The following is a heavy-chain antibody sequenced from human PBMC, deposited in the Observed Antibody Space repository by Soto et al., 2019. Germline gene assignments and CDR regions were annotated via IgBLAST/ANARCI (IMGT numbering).Heavy chain of an antibody. V-gene: IGHV3-30-3*01. CDR2: ISYDGSNK. J-gene: IGHJ4*02. Sequence: QVQLVESGGGVVQPGRSLRLSCAASGFTFSSYAMHWVRQAPGKGLEWVAVISYDGSNKYYADSMKGRFTISRDNSKNTLYLQMNSLRAEDTAVYYCAREGEEGYSYGAEIDYWGQGTLVTVSS. CDR1: GFTFSSYA. D-gene: IGHD5-18*01. CDR3: AREGEEGYSYGAEIDY.